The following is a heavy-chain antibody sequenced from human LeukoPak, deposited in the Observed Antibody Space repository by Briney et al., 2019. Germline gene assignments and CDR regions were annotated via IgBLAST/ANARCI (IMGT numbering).Heavy chain of an antibody. D-gene: IGHD4-17*01. CDR1: GGSFSGYY. Sequence: SETLSLTCAVYGGSFSGYYWSWIRQPPGKGLEWIGEINHSGSTNYNPSLKGRVTMSVDTSKNQFSLKLSSVTAADTAVYYCARAATTGFSGFDYWGQGTLVTVSS. CDR2: INHSGST. V-gene: IGHV4-34*01. CDR3: ARAATTGFSGFDY. J-gene: IGHJ4*02.